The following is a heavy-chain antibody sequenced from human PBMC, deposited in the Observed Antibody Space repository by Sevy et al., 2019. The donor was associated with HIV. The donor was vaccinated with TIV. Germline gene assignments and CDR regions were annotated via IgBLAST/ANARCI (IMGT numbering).Heavy chain of an antibody. CDR1: GYTFTGYY. V-gene: IGHV1-2*04. D-gene: IGHD3-22*01. Sequence: ASVKVSCKASGYTFTGYYMHWVRQAPGQGLEWMGWINPNSGGTNYAQKFQGWVTMTRDTSISTAYMELSRLRSDDTAVYYCARVRQDSRRGALDIWGQGTMVTVSS. J-gene: IGHJ3*02. CDR2: INPNSGGT. CDR3: ARVRQDSRRGALDI.